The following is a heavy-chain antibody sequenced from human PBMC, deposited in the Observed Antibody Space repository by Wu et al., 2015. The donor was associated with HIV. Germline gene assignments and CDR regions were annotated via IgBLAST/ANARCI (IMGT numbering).Heavy chain of an antibody. CDR3: ARELLWGEDF. V-gene: IGHV1-69*15. D-gene: IGHD2-21*01. Sequence: QVQLVQLGAEVKKPGSSVKITCKASGDGFTSYAVSWVRQAPRQGLEWMGRIIPISGTTDYAQKFQDRITITADESTRTTYMALSSLTYEDTAVYFCARELLWGEDFWGQGNPGHRLL. J-gene: IGHJ4*02. CDR1: GDGFTSYA. CDR2: IIPISGTT.